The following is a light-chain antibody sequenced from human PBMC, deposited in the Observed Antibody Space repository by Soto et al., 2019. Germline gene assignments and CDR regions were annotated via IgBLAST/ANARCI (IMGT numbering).Light chain of an antibody. CDR3: QQYGSSPPYT. J-gene: IGKJ2*01. CDR2: GSS. Sequence: EIVLTQSPGTLSLSPGERATLSCRASQSVSGSYLAWYQQRPGQSPRLLIYGSSDRATGIPDRFSGSGSGTYFTLTSSRVEPEDFAVYSCQQYGSSPPYTFGQGTKLEIK. CDR1: QSVSGSY. V-gene: IGKV3-20*01.